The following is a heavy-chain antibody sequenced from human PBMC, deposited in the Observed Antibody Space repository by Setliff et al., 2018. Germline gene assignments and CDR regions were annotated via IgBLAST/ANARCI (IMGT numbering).Heavy chain of an antibody. Sequence: RASVKVSCKASGYSFTSYPMTWVRQAPGQGLEWLGWINTNTGNPTYAQGFTGRFVFSLDTSVSTAYLQISSLQAEDTAVYYCARVSEAAAAGFDYWGQGTLVTVSS. CDR1: GYSFTSYP. D-gene: IGHD6-13*01. J-gene: IGHJ4*02. CDR3: ARVSEAAAAGFDY. CDR2: INTNTGNP. V-gene: IGHV7-4-1*02.